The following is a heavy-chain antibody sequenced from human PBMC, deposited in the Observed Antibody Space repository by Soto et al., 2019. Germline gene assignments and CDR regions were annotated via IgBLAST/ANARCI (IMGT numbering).Heavy chain of an antibody. CDR1: GYTFTTSG. V-gene: IGHV1-18*01. CDR2: ISTYNGDT. J-gene: IGHJ6*02. CDR3: ARQGSWPYYYYGLDV. Sequence: GPGVRKPGASVKVSCEASGYTFTTSGISWVRQVPGQGLEWMGWISTYNGDTNSAQNFQGRVLRTADTSTGTAYMELMSLKSDDTAVYYCARQGSWPYYYYGLDVWGQGTTVTVSS. D-gene: IGHD1-26*01.